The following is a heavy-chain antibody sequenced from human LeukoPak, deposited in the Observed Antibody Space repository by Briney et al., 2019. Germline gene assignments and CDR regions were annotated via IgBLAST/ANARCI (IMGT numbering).Heavy chain of an antibody. D-gene: IGHD6-19*01. J-gene: IGHJ4*02. CDR3: ARDRGRYTSGWYFDY. CDR1: GFTFSDYY. CDR2: ISSTGIYT. V-gene: IGHV3-11*06. Sequence: GGSLRLSCAASGFTFSDYYMSWIRQAPGKGLEWVSYISSTGIYTNYADSVKGRFTISRDNAKNSLYLQMNSLRAEDTAVYYCARDRGRYTSGWYFDYWGQGTLVNVSS.